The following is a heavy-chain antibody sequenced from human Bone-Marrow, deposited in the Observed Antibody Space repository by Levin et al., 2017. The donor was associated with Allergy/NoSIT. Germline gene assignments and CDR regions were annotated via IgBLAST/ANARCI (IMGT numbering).Heavy chain of an antibody. V-gene: IGHV4-39*07. CDR2: IYNSEST. D-gene: IGHD3-9*01. J-gene: IGHJ4*02. Sequence: PSETLSLTCTVSGGSISSSSYYWGWIRQPPGKGLEWIGSIYNSESTYYNPSLKSRVTISVDTSKNQFSLKLSSVTAADTAVYYCARDYDILTGHYNRFDYWGQGTLVTVSP. CDR3: ARDYDILTGHYNRFDY. CDR1: GGSISSSSYY.